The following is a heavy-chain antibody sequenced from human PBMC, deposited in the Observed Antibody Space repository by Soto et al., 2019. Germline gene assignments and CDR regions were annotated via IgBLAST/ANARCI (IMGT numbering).Heavy chain of an antibody. D-gene: IGHD3-3*01. J-gene: IGHJ4*02. CDR1: GFTFSSFW. CDR2: IKQDGSEK. CDR3: AREPGFGVVKNPVDY. Sequence: EVQLVESGGGLVQPGGSLRLSCVASGFTFSSFWMSWVRQAPGKGLEWVANIKQDGSEKYYVDSVKGRFTISRDNAKKSLYLQMNSLRAEDTDVYYCAREPGFGVVKNPVDYWGQGTLVTVSS. V-gene: IGHV3-7*05.